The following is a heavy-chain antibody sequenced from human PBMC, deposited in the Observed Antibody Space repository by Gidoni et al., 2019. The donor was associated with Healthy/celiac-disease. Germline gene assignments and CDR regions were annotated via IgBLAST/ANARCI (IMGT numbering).Heavy chain of an antibody. J-gene: IGHJ4*02. D-gene: IGHD3-3*01. CDR1: VFTFDDYA. V-gene: IGHV3-9*01. CDR3: AKDTGSGYYGSAVDY. Sequence: EVQLVESGGGLVQPGRSLRLSCAASVFTFDDYAMHWVRQAPGKGLEWVSGISWNSGSIGYADSVKGRFTISRDNAKNSLYLQMNSLRAEDTALYYCAKDTGSGYYGSAVDYWGQGTLVTVSS. CDR2: ISWNSGSI.